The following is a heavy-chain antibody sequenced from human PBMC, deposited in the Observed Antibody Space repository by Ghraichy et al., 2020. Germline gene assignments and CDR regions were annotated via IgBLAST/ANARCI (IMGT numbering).Heavy chain of an antibody. CDR2: ISPNGNRE. D-gene: IGHD3-16*01. J-gene: IGHJ6*02. CDR3: AKARRGDTYFFDMDV. Sequence: SLRLSCEASGFTFRSYGMSWVRQAPGEGLEWVSAISPNGNREYYTDSVRGRFTLSRDNSKNTLYLQMNSLRVEDTALYYCAKARRGDTYFFDMDVWGQGTTVTVSS. V-gene: IGHV3-23*01. CDR1: GFTFRSYG.